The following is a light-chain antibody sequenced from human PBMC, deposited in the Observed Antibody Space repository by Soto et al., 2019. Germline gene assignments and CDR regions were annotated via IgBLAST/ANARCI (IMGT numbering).Light chain of an antibody. CDR3: QQRSNWPPSIT. CDR2: DAS. CDR1: QSVSSY. J-gene: IGKJ5*01. Sequence: EIVLTQSPATLSLSPGERATLSCRARQSVSSYLAWYQQKPGQAPRLLNYDASNRATGIPARFSGSGSGTDFALTISSLEPEDFAVYYCQQRSNWPPSITFGQGTRLEIK. V-gene: IGKV3-11*01.